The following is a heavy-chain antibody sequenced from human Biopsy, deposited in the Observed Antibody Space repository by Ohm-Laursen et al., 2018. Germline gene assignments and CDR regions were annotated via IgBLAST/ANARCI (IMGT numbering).Heavy chain of an antibody. J-gene: IGHJ3*01. CDR1: GFTFSNSW. Sequence: SLRLSCAASGFTFSNSWMRWFRQAPGKGLEWVANIKPDGSEKSYVDSVRGRFTISRDNAKNSLHLQMNSLTAEDTASYYCATTGGGLWGQGTMVTVSS. D-gene: IGHD3-16*01. CDR2: IKPDGSEK. V-gene: IGHV3-7*01. CDR3: ATTGGGL.